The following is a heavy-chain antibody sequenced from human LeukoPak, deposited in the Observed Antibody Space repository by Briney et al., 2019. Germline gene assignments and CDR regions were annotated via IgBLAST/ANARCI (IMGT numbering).Heavy chain of an antibody. D-gene: IGHD7-27*01. Sequence: GGSLRLSCAASGFIFSNYNVNWLRQAPGKGLEWVATIGTDGGCIYYADSVKGRFTISRDNAKSSLYLQMNSLRAEDTAVYYCARPYWGYYFDNWGQGTLVTVSS. CDR1: GFIFSNYN. CDR3: ARPYWGYYFDN. V-gene: IGHV3-21*01. J-gene: IGHJ4*02. CDR2: IGTDGGCI.